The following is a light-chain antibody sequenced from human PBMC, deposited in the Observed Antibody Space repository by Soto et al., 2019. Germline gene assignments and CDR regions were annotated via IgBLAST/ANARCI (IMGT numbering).Light chain of an antibody. CDR3: QQSYSTSWT. CDR1: QSVNSN. J-gene: IGKJ1*01. V-gene: IGKV3-15*01. CDR2: GTS. Sequence: DIVMTSSPPAVSLTPRGRAPRSCRASQSVNSNLAWYQQKAGQAPRLLIYGTSTRATGIPARFSGSGSGTDFTLTISSLQPEDFATYYCQQSYSTSWTFAQGTKV.